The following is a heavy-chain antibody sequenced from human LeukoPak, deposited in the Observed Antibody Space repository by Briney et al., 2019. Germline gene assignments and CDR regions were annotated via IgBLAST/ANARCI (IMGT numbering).Heavy chain of an antibody. D-gene: IGHD3-10*01. CDR1: GFTFSSYG. CDR3: ARRRGDNWLDP. V-gene: IGHV3-33*01. Sequence: PGGSLRLSCAASGFTFSSYGMHWVRQAPGKGLEWVAVIWYDGSNKYYADSVKGRFTISRDNSKNTLYLQMNSLGAEDTAVYYCARRRGDNWLDPWGQGTLVTVSS. CDR2: IWYDGSNK. J-gene: IGHJ5*02.